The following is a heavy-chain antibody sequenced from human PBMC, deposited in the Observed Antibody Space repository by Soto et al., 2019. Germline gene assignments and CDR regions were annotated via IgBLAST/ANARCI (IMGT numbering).Heavy chain of an antibody. Sequence: GGSLRLSCAASGFTFSNAWMNWVRQAPGKGLEWVGRIKSKTDGGTTDYAAPVKGRFTISRDDSKNTLYLQMNSLKTEDTAVYYCTHAQPYGDPHRRDNWFDPWGQGTLVTVSS. CDR1: GFTFSNAW. V-gene: IGHV3-15*07. D-gene: IGHD4-17*01. CDR2: IKSKTDGGTT. CDR3: THAQPYGDPHRRDNWFDP. J-gene: IGHJ5*02.